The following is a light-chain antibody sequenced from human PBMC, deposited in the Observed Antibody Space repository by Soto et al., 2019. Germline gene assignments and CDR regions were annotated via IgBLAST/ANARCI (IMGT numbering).Light chain of an antibody. CDR3: QQRSNWPIT. CDR1: QSVSSY. V-gene: IGKV3-11*01. Sequence: EFVLTQSPATLSLSPGERTTLSCRASQSVSSYLTWFQQRPGQPPRLLIYATSTRSTDVPARFSGSGSGTDFTLTISSLEPEDFAVYYCQQRSNWPITFGQGTRLEIK. J-gene: IGKJ5*01. CDR2: ATS.